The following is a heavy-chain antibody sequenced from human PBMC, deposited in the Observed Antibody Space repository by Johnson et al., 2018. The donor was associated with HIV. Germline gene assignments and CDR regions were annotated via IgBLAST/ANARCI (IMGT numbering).Heavy chain of an antibody. CDR1: GFTFSSYG. V-gene: IGHV3-33*06. Sequence: QVQLVESGGGVVQPGRSLRLSCAASGFTFSSYGMHWVRQAPGKGLEWVAVIWYDGSNKYYADSVKGRFTISRDNSKNTLYLQMSSLGAEDTAVYYCAKDQSWIGTGHDTFDIWGQGTMVTVSS. CDR2: IWYDGSNK. CDR3: AKDQSWIGTGHDTFDI. J-gene: IGHJ3*02. D-gene: IGHD1-1*01.